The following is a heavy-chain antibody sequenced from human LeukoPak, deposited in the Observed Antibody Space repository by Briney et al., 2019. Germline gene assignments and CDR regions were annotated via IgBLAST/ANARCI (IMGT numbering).Heavy chain of an antibody. Sequence: SETLSLTCTVSGGSTSSYYWSWIRQPPGKGLEWIGYIYYSGSTNYNPSLKSRVTISVDTSKNQFSLKLSSVTAADTAVYYCARGLSDSWAYYFDYWGQGTLVTVSS. V-gene: IGHV4-59*01. J-gene: IGHJ4*02. D-gene: IGHD6-13*01. CDR1: GGSTSSYY. CDR3: ARGLSDSWAYYFDY. CDR2: IYYSGST.